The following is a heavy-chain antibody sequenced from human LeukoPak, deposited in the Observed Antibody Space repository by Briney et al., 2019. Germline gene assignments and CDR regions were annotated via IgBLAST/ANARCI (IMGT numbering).Heavy chain of an antibody. CDR1: GYTFTGYY. D-gene: IGHD3-16*01. CDR3: ARCTFSSYYYYMDV. CDR2: INPNSGGT. J-gene: IGHJ6*03. V-gene: IGHV1-2*02. Sequence: ASVKVSYKASGYTFTGYYMHWVRQAPGQGLEWMGWINPNSGGTNYAQKFQGRVAMTRDTSISTAYMELSRLRSDDTAVYYCARCTFSSYYYYMDVWGKGTTVTVSS.